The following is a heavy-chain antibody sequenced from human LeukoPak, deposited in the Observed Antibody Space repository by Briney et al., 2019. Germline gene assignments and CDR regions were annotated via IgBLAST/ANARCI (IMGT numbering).Heavy chain of an antibody. CDR2: IHVSGST. J-gene: IGHJ4*02. Sequence: SETLSLTCTISGGSINSGDSYWSWIRQPAGKGLEWIGRIHVSGSTNYSPSLKSRVTISLDTSKNQFSLKLSSVTAADTAVYYCARVGIFEDFDYWGQGTLVTVSS. V-gene: IGHV4-61*02. CDR3: ARVGIFEDFDY. CDR1: GGSINSGDSY. D-gene: IGHD3-3*01.